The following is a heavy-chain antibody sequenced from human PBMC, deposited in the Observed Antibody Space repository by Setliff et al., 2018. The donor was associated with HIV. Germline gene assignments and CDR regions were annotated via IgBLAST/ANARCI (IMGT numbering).Heavy chain of an antibody. CDR2: IYYTGTT. Sequence: KTSETLSLTCTVSDDSISSYYWSWIRQPPGKGLEWIGYIYYTGTTKYNPSLKSRVTISIDTSKNQISLKLTSVTAADPAVYYCAREWLQHTGDDAFDVWGQGTMVTVSS. CDR1: DDSISSYY. J-gene: IGHJ3*01. V-gene: IGHV4-59*01. CDR3: AREWLQHTGDDAFDV. D-gene: IGHD5-12*01.